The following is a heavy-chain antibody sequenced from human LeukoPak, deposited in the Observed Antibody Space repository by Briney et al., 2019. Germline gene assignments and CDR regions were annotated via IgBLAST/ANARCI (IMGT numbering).Heavy chain of an antibody. CDR1: GGSISSGSYY. CDR3: ARGGSTIFGEVSNDY. J-gene: IGHJ4*02. CDR2: IYTSGST. V-gene: IGHV4-61*02. Sequence: TLSLTCTGSGGSISSGSYYWSWIRQPAGKGLEWIGRIYTSGSTNCNPSLKSRVTISVDTSKNQFSLKLSSVTAADTAVYYCARGGSTIFGEVSNDYWGQGTLVTVSS. D-gene: IGHD3-3*01.